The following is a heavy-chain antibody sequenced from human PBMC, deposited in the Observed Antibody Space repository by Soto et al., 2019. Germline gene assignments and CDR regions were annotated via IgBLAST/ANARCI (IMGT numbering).Heavy chain of an antibody. V-gene: IGHV3-15*07. CDR3: SVDSSGHGPDFDL. CDR1: CFTFPDTW. J-gene: IGHJ4*02. D-gene: IGHD3-22*01. Sequence: GGSLRLSCAPSCFTFPDTWMNWVHQASGKGLERVGRIKSETDGGTADFTAPVKGRFTISRDDSEKTLFLQMNSLKTEDTAVYYCSVDSSGHGPDFDLWGQGP. CDR2: IKSETDGGTA.